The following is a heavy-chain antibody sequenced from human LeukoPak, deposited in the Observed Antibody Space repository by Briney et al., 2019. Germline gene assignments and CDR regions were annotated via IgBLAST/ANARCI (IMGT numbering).Heavy chain of an antibody. V-gene: IGHV3-30*04. CDR3: ARRVVVPAAPYYFDY. J-gene: IGHJ4*02. CDR1: GFTFSSYA. Sequence: GGSLRLSCAASGFTFSSYAMHWVRQAPGKGLEWVAVISYDGGNKYYADSVKGRFTISRDNAKNTLYLQMNSLRAEDTAVYYCARRVVVPAAPYYFDYWGQGTLVTVSS. CDR2: ISYDGGNK. D-gene: IGHD2-2*01.